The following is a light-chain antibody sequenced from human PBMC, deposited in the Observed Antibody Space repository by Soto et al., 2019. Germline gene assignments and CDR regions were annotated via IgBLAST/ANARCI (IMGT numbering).Light chain of an antibody. Sequence: QSALTQPASVSGSPGQSITISCTGTSSDVGGYNYVSWYQQHPGKAPKLMIYDVSSRPSGVSNRFSGSKSGNTASLTISGLQAEDEADYHCCSYTSSNTVVFGGGTKVTVL. CDR2: DVS. CDR3: CSYTSSNTVV. J-gene: IGLJ2*01. CDR1: SSDVGGYNY. V-gene: IGLV2-14*03.